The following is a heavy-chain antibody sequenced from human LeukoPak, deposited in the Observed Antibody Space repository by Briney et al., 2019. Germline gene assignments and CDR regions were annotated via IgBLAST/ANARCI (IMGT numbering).Heavy chain of an antibody. D-gene: IGHD1-26*01. CDR2: ISAYNGNT. J-gene: IGHJ4*02. CDR3: AVMGATTTRIDY. CDR1: GYTFTSYG. V-gene: IGHV1-18*04. Sequence: ASVKVSCKASGYTFTSYGISWVRQAPGQGLEWMGWISAYNGNTNYAQKLQGRVTMTRNTSISTAYMELSSLRSEDTAVYYCAVMGATTTRIDYWGQGTLVTVSS.